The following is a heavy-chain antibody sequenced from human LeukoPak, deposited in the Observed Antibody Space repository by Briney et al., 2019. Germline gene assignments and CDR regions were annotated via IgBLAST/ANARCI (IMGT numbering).Heavy chain of an antibody. J-gene: IGHJ4*02. Sequence: GGSLRLSCAASGFTFSSYGMHWVRQAPGKGLEWVAVISYDGSNKYYADSVKGRFTISRDNSKNTLYLQMNSLRAEDTAVYYCAKDYVPYDFWSGYYPTWGQGTLVTVSS. CDR2: ISYDGSNK. CDR3: AKDYVPYDFWSGYYPT. D-gene: IGHD3-3*01. CDR1: GFTFSSYG. V-gene: IGHV3-30*18.